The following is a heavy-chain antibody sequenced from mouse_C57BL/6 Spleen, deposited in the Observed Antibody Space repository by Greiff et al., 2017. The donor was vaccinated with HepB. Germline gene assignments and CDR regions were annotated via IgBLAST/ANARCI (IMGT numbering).Heavy chain of an antibody. CDR3: ARSLLLRGWYFDV. J-gene: IGHJ1*03. D-gene: IGHD1-1*01. CDR2: INYDGSST. CDR1: GFTFSDYY. V-gene: IGHV5-16*01. Sequence: EVHLVESEGGLVQPGSSMKLSCTASGFTFSDYYMAWVRQVPEKGLEWVANINYDGSSTYYLDSLKSRFIISRDNAKNILYLQMSSLKSEDTATYYCARSLLLRGWYFDVWGTGTTVTVSS.